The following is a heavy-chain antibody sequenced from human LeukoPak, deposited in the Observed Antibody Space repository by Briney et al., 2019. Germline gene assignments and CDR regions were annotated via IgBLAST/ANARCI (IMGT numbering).Heavy chain of an antibody. CDR3: AKARAGDITAAFNY. CDR2: ISSGGNT. CDR1: GFTFNSYA. J-gene: IGHJ4*02. V-gene: IGHV3-23*01. Sequence: GGSLRLSCAASGFTFNSYAMSWVRQAPGKGLEWVSGISSGGNTYYADSVKGRFTISRDNSENTLNLQMNSLRAEDAAIYYCAKARAGDITAAFNYWGQGTLVTVSS. D-gene: IGHD6-13*01.